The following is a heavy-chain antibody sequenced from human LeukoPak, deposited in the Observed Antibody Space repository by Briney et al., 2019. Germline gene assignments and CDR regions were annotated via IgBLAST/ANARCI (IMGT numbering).Heavy chain of an antibody. V-gene: IGHV4-59*01. CDR1: GGSISSYY. Sequence: SETLPLTCTVSGGSISSYYWSWIRQPPGKGLEWIGYIYYSGSTNYNPSLKSRVTISVDTSKNQFSLKLSSVTAADTAVYYCARDTMTTGFDIWGQGTMVTVSS. D-gene: IGHD4-17*01. CDR3: ARDTMTTGFDI. J-gene: IGHJ3*02. CDR2: IYYSGST.